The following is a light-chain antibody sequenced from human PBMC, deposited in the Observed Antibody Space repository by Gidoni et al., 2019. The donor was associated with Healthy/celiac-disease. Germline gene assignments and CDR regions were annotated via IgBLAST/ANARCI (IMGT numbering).Light chain of an antibody. Sequence: IQITHSPSSLSASVGDRVTITCRESQSIRSYLNWYQQKPGKAPKLLIYAASSLQSGVPSRFSGSGSGTDFTLTISSLQPEDFATYYCQQSYSTPETFGPGTKVDIK. V-gene: IGKV1-39*01. CDR3: QQSYSTPET. CDR2: AAS. CDR1: QSIRSY. J-gene: IGKJ3*01.